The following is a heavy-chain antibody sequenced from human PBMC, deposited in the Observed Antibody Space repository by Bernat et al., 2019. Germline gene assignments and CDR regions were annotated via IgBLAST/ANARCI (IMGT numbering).Heavy chain of an antibody. J-gene: IGHJ3*02. Sequence: QVQLVESGGGVVQPGRSLRLSCAASGFTFTSYGMHWVRQAPGKGLEWVAVISYDGSIRYYADSVKGRFTISRDNSKNTLFLQMNSLRVEDTAMYYCAKGADFGDYDGHDAFDIWGQGTMVTVSS. D-gene: IGHD4-17*01. CDR1: GFTFTSYG. CDR3: AKGADFGDYDGHDAFDI. V-gene: IGHV3-30*18. CDR2: ISYDGSIR.